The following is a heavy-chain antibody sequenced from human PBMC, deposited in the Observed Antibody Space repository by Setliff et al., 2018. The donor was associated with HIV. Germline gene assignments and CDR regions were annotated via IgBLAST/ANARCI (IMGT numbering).Heavy chain of an antibody. CDR3: VRRPMIRGKPFDL. CDR1: GGSISSYS. Sequence: PSETLSLTCSVSGGSISSYSWSWIRQVPGKGLEWIGNHYYGGSANYKPSLKSRITVSVDLSKNQFALTLNAVTAADTDIYYCVRRPMIRGKPFDLWGQGTLVTVSS. V-gene: IGHV4-59*12. D-gene: IGHD3-10*01. J-gene: IGHJ4*02. CDR2: HYYGGSA.